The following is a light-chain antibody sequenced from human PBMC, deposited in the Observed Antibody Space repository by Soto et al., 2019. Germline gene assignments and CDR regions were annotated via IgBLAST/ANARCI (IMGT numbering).Light chain of an antibody. V-gene: IGLV1-47*01. CDR2: RNN. CDR1: SSNIGSNY. J-gene: IGLJ3*02. CDR3: AAWDDTLSGPV. Sequence: QSVLTQPPSASGTPGQRVAISCSGSSSNIGSNYVHWYHQLPGTAPKLLIQRNNQRPSGVPDRFSGSKSGTSASLAISGPRSEDEADYYCAAWDDTLSGPVFGGGTKLTVL.